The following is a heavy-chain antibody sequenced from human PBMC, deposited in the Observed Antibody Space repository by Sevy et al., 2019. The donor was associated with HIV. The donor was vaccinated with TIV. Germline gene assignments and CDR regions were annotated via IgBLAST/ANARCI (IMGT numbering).Heavy chain of an antibody. D-gene: IGHD2-21*01. J-gene: IGHJ4*02. CDR1: GGSFSRSSYD. CDR2: MYSSGNT. Sequence: SETLSLTCTVSGGSFSRSSYDWGWIRQPPGKGLEWIGSMYSSGNTYYNPSLKSRVTIFVDTSKNQISLKLTSVTAADTAVYYCARQGGIVDRAFDYWGQGTLVTVSS. V-gene: IGHV4-39*01. CDR3: ARQGGIVDRAFDY.